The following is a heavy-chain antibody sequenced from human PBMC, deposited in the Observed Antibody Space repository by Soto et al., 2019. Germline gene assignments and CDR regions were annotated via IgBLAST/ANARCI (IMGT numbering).Heavy chain of an antibody. CDR1: GGSISSGGYY. V-gene: IGHV4-31*03. CDR2: IYYSGST. J-gene: IGHJ3*02. D-gene: IGHD3-22*01. Sequence: QVQLQESGPGLVKPSQTLSLTCTVSGGSISSGGYYWSWIRQHPGKGLEWIGYIYYSGSTYYNPSLKSRVTISVDTSKNQFSLKLSSVTAADTAVYYCARAYPTYYYDRADAFDIWGQGTMVTVSS. CDR3: ARAYPTYYYDRADAFDI.